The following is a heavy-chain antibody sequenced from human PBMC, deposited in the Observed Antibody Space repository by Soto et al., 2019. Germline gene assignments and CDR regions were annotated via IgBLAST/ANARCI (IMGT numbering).Heavy chain of an antibody. CDR2: INPNSGGT. V-gene: IGHV1-2*04. D-gene: IGHD6-19*01. Sequence: ASVKVSCKASGYTFTGYYMHWVRQAPGQGLEWMGWINPNSGGTNYAQKFQGWVTMTRDTSISTAYMELSRLRSDDTAVYYCARASGWYSYWFDPWGQGTLVTVSS. CDR3: ARASGWYSYWFDP. J-gene: IGHJ5*02. CDR1: GYTFTGYY.